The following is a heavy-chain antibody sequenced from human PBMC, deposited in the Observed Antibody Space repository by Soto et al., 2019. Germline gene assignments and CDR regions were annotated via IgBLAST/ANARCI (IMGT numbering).Heavy chain of an antibody. J-gene: IGHJ5*02. Sequence: ASVKVSCKASGYTFTGYYMHWVRQAPGQGLEWMGWINPNSGGTNYAQKFQGWVTMTRDTSISTAYMELSRLRSDDTAVYYCARSLSAARPLDWFAPWGQGTLVTVSS. V-gene: IGHV1-2*04. CDR2: INPNSGGT. D-gene: IGHD6-6*01. CDR1: GYTFTGYY. CDR3: ARSLSAARPLDWFAP.